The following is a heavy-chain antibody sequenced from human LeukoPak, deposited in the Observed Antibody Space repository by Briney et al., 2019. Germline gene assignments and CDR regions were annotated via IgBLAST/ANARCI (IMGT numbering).Heavy chain of an antibody. V-gene: IGHV3-73*01. D-gene: IGHD3-3*01. CDR3: YFWSGYYIY. CDR2: IRSKANGYAT. Sequence: GGSLRLSCAASGFTFSGSAMHWVRQASGKGLEWVGRIRSKANGYATAYAASVKGRFTISRDDSKNTAYLQMNSLKTEDTAVYYCYFWSGYYIYWGQGTLVTVSS. J-gene: IGHJ4*02. CDR1: GFTFSGSA.